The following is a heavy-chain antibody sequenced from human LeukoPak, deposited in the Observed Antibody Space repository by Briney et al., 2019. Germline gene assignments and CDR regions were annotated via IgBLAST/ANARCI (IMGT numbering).Heavy chain of an antibody. CDR1: GCSISSSSYY. Sequence: SETLSLTCTVSGCSISSSSYYWGWIRQPPGKGLEWSGSIYYSGSTYYNPPLKSRVTISVDTSKNQFSLKLSSVTAADTAVYYCARAPHYGSGSYYTYWGQGTLVTVSS. CDR3: ARAPHYGSGSYYTY. CDR2: IYYSGST. D-gene: IGHD3-10*01. V-gene: IGHV4-39*01. J-gene: IGHJ4*02.